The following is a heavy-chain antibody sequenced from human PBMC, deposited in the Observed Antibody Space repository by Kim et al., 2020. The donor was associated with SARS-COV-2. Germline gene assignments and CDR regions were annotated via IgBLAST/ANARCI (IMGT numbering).Heavy chain of an antibody. CDR2: IYYSGST. CDR3: AASRPGSGAFDI. CDR1: GGSISSGGYY. D-gene: IGHD5-12*01. V-gene: IGHV4-31*03. J-gene: IGHJ3*02. Sequence: SETLSLTCTVSGGSISSGGYYWSWIRQHPGKGLEWIGYIYYSGSTYYNPSLKSRVTISVDTSKNQFSLKLSSVTAADTAVYYCAASRPGSGAFDIWGQGTMVTVSS.